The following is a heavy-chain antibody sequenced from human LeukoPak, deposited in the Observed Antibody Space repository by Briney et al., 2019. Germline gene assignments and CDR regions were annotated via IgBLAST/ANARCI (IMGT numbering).Heavy chain of an antibody. CDR3: AKDATLGLTDY. V-gene: IGHV3-23*01. CDR1: GFTFRSYA. Sequence: GGSLRLSCAASGFTFRSYAMRWVRQAPGKGLEWVSAISGRGGSTYYADSVKGRFTISRDNSKNTLYLQMNSLRAEDTAVYYCAKDATLGLTDYWGQGTLVTVSS. D-gene: IGHD2-15*01. J-gene: IGHJ4*02. CDR2: ISGRGGST.